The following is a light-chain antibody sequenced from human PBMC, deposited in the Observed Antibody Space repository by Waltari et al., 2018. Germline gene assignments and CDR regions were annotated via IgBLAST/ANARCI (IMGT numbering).Light chain of an antibody. J-gene: IGKJ2*01. CDR1: QSVRNN. CDR2: GAS. Sequence: EIVMTQSPATLSVSPGERATLSCRASQSVRNNLVWYQQKPGQAPRLLIYGASTRVTGIPARFSGSGSGTEFTLTISSLQSEDFAVYYCQHYYNNPRTFGQGTKVEIK. V-gene: IGKV3-15*01. CDR3: QHYYNNPRT.